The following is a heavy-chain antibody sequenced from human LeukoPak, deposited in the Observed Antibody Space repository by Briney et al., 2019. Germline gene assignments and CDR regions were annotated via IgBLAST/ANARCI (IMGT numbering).Heavy chain of an antibody. CDR2: ISGTGGST. J-gene: IGHJ6*03. D-gene: IGHD3-3*01. CDR1: GFTFSNYA. CDR3: AKDLVTIFGVAYYMDV. V-gene: IGHV3-23*01. Sequence: GGSLRLSCAASGFTFSNYAMSWVRQAPGKGLEWVSGISGTGGSTYYTDSVRGRFTISRDNSKNTLYLQMNSLRAEDTAVYYCAKDLVTIFGVAYYMDVWGKGTTVTVSS.